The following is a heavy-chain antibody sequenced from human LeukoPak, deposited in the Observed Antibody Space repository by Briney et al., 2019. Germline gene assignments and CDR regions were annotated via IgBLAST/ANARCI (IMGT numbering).Heavy chain of an antibody. J-gene: IGHJ4*02. Sequence: ASVKVSCKASGYTFTGYGISWVRQAPGQGLEWMGWISAYNGNTNYAQKLQGRVTMTTDTSTSTAYMELRSLRSDDTAVYYCARDRTITIFGVDPFDYWGQGTLVTVSS. D-gene: IGHD3-3*01. CDR3: ARDRTITIFGVDPFDY. V-gene: IGHV1-18*01. CDR2: ISAYNGNT. CDR1: GYTFTGYG.